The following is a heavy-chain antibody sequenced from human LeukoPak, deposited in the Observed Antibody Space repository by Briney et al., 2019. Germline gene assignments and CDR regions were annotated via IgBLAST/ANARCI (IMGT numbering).Heavy chain of an antibody. Sequence: PGGSLRLSCAASGFTFSSYWMSWVRQAPGKGLEWVANIKQDGSEKYYVDSVKGRFTISRDNAKNSLYLQMNSLRAEDTAVYYCARGILTGYFNFDYWGQGTLVTASS. CDR1: GFTFSSYW. D-gene: IGHD3-9*01. J-gene: IGHJ4*02. CDR3: ARGILTGYFNFDY. CDR2: IKQDGSEK. V-gene: IGHV3-7*01.